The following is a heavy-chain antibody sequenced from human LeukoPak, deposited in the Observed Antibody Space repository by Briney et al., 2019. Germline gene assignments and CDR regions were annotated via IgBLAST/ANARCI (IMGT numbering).Heavy chain of an antibody. J-gene: IGHJ2*01. CDR2: ISYDGSNK. Sequence: PGGSLRLSCAASGFTFSSYGMHWVRQAPGKGLEWVAVISYDGSNKYYADSVKGRFTISRDNSKNTLYLQMNSLRAEDTAVYYCAKDNVVVVVAATRYFDLWGRGTLVTVSS. CDR1: GFTFSSYG. D-gene: IGHD2-15*01. CDR3: AKDNVVVVVAATRYFDL. V-gene: IGHV3-30*18.